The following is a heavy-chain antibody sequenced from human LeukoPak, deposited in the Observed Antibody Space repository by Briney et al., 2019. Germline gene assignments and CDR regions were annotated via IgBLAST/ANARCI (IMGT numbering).Heavy chain of an antibody. CDR3: ARSLQYTGSWAFDY. CDR2: IFYTGST. V-gene: IGHV4-30-4*01. J-gene: IGHJ4*02. CDR1: GDSISSGDNY. Sequence: SQTLSLTCTVSGDSISSGDNYWSWIRQPPGKGLEWIGYIFYTGSTFYNPSLKSRVTISVDTSKNQFSLQLNSVTPEDTGVYYCARSLQYTGSWAFDYWGQGTLVTVSS. D-gene: IGHD6-13*01.